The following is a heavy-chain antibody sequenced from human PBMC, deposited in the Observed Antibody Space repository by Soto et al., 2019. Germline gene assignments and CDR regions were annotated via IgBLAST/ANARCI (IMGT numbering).Heavy chain of an antibody. Sequence: EVQLVESGGGLVQPGGSLRLSCAASGFTFSSYEMNWVRQAPGKGLEWVSYISSSGSTIYYADSVKGRFTISRDNAKNSLYLQMNSLRAEDTAVYYCARDLLHGAWIQLWEKLYYYYGMDVWGQGTTVTVSS. J-gene: IGHJ6*02. CDR1: GFTFSSYE. CDR3: ARDLLHGAWIQLWEKLYYYYGMDV. CDR2: ISSSGSTI. V-gene: IGHV3-48*03. D-gene: IGHD5-18*01.